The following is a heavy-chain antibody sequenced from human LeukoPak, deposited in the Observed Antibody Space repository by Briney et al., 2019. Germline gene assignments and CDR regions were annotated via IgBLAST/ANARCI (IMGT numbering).Heavy chain of an antibody. CDR3: ARRASEGNLDY. D-gene: IGHD3-10*01. Sequence: SETLSLTCTVSGGSIRSYYWSWIRQPPGKGLEWIGYVYYSGGTNYNPSLKSRVTISVDTSKNQSSLKLSSVTAADTAVYYCARRASEGNLDYWGQGTLVTVSS. CDR1: GGSIRSYY. J-gene: IGHJ4*02. CDR2: VYYSGGT. V-gene: IGHV4-59*08.